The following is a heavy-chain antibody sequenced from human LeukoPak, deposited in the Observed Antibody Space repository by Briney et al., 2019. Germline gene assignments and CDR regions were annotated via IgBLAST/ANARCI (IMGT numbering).Heavy chain of an antibody. CDR3: ARSKAHLSTSWYGNWFDP. D-gene: IGHD2-2*01. Sequence: PSETLSLTCTVSGYSVSSGFYWGWIRQPPGKGLEWIASIYHSGDTYYNPSLRSRVTISLDTSKNQLSLKLSSVTAADTAVYYCARSKAHLSTSWYGNWFDPWGQGTLVTVSS. V-gene: IGHV4-38-2*02. J-gene: IGHJ5*02. CDR1: GYSVSSGFY. CDR2: IYHSGDT.